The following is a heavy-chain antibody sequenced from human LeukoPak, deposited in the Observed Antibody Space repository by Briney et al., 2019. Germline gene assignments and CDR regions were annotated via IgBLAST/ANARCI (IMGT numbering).Heavy chain of an antibody. Sequence: PGGSLRLSCAASGFTISSYTFGSYTMNWVRQAPGKGLEWISYISSTSSTIYYADSVKGRFTISRDSAKNSLYLQMNSLRDEDTAVYHCARDGLNGGLRQWGQGTLVTVSS. D-gene: IGHD2-8*01. V-gene: IGHV3-48*02. CDR3: ARDGLNGGLRQ. CDR1: GFTISSYTFGSYT. J-gene: IGHJ4*02. CDR2: ISSTSSTI.